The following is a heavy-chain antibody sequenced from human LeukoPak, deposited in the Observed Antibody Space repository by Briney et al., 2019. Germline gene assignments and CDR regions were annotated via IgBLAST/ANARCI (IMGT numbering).Heavy chain of an antibody. D-gene: IGHD3-3*01. CDR3: APTPLEWLLEVPN. CDR2: ISGSGGST. V-gene: IGHV3-23*01. J-gene: IGHJ4*02. Sequence: GGSLRLSCAASGFTFSSYGMHWVRQAPGRGLEWVSAISGSGGSTYYADSVKGRFTISRDNSKNTLYLQMNSLRAEDTAVYYCAPTPLEWLLEVPNWGQGTLVTVSS. CDR1: GFTFSSYG.